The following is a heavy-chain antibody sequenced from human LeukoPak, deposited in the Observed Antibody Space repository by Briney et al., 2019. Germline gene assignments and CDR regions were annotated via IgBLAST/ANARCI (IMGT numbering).Heavy chain of an antibody. D-gene: IGHD2-2*01. CDR1: GGSIRSGGYY. CDR3: ARLGDSDCSSTSCHWFDP. CDR2: IYYSGST. Sequence: SQTLSLTCTVSGGSIRSGGYYWSWIRQHPGKGLEWIGYIYYSGSTYYNPSLKSRVTISVDTSKNQFSLELSSVTAADTAVYYCARLGDSDCSSTSCHWFDPWGQGTLVTVSS. J-gene: IGHJ5*02. V-gene: IGHV4-31*03.